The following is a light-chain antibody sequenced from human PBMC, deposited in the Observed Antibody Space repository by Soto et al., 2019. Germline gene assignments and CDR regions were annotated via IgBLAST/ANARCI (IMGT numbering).Light chain of an antibody. J-gene: IGKJ4*01. CDR1: QSVGGY. CDR2: DAY. CDR3: QQRSNWPPALS. Sequence: EIVMTQSPATLSVSLGERATLSCRASQSVGGYLAWYQQRPGQVPRLLIYDAYTRATGIPGRFSGSGSGTDFTLTISSLEPEDFAVYYCQQRSNWPPALSFGGGTKVDIK. V-gene: IGKV3-11*01.